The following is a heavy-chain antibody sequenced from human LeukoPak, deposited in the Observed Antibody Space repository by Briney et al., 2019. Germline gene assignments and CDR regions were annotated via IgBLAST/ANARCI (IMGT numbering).Heavy chain of an antibody. CDR2: INWNGGST. CDR3: ARDSSGYSPTSFDY. CDR1: GFTFDDYG. D-gene: IGHD3-22*01. J-gene: IGHJ4*02. Sequence: PGGSLRLSCAASGFTFDDYGMSWVRQAPGKGLEWVSGINWNGGSTGYADSVKGRFTISRDNAKNSLYLQMNSLRAEDTALYYCARDSSGYSPTSFDYWGQGTLVTVSS. V-gene: IGHV3-20*04.